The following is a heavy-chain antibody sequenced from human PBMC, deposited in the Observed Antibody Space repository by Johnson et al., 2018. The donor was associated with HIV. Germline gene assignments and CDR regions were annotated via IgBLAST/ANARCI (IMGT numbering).Heavy chain of an antibody. D-gene: IGHD3-10*01. J-gene: IGHJ3*02. CDR3: AKERYSYGSGSGIDAFDI. CDR2: ISWNSGSI. V-gene: IGHV3-9*01. CDR1: GFSFDDYA. Sequence: VQLVESGGGLVQPGRSLRLSCAASGFSFDDYAMHWVRQVPGKGLEWVSGISWNSGSIGYVDSVKGRFTVSRDNAKKFLYLHMNSLRAEDTALSYCAKERYSYGSGSGIDAFDIWGQGTMVTVPS.